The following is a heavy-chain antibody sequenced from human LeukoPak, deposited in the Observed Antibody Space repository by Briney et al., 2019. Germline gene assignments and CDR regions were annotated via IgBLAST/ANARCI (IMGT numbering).Heavy chain of an antibody. CDR1: GFTFSTYD. Sequence: PGGSLRLSCAASGFTFSTYDMHWVRQATGKGLEWVSAISTTDDTYYQGSVKGRFTISRENAKSSLYLQMNSLRAEDTAVYYCARGRSGSYFDSWGQGTLVAVSS. CDR3: ARGRSGSYFDS. J-gene: IGHJ4*02. V-gene: IGHV3-13*04. CDR2: ISTTDDT. D-gene: IGHD1-26*01.